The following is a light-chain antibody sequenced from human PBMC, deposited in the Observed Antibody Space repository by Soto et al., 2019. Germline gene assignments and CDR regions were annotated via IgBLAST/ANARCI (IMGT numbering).Light chain of an antibody. CDR1: QSISIY. CDR3: QQTSSPPWT. Sequence: DIQMTQSPSSLSASVGDRVTITCRASQSISIYLNWYQQTPGKAPELLIYGASTLQSGVPSRFSGSGSGTDFTLTISSLQPEDFATYYCQQTSSPPWTFGQGTKVEIK. CDR2: GAS. J-gene: IGKJ1*01. V-gene: IGKV1-39*01.